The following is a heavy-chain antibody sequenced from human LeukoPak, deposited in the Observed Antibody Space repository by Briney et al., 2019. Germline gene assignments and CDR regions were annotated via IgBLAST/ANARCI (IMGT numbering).Heavy chain of an antibody. CDR1: GGSISSYY. CDR3: AIFSGYSYGLDY. Sequence: SETLSLTCTVSGGSISSYYWSWIRQPPGKGLEWIGYIYYSGSTNYNPSLKSRVTISVDTSKNQFFLKLSSVTAADTAVYYCAIFSGYSYGLDYWGQGTLVTVSS. D-gene: IGHD5-18*01. V-gene: IGHV4-59*08. CDR2: IYYSGST. J-gene: IGHJ4*02.